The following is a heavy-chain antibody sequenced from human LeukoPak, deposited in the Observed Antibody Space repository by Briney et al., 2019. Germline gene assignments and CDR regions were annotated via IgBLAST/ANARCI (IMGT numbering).Heavy chain of an antibody. CDR2: FYHSGST. V-gene: IGHV4-38-2*02. Sequence: SDPQSLTCALSSYSINSGYYRGWIRHRPGKGLEGHGSFYHSGSTYYSPSLKSRVNISVDTAKNQFSLKLSSVAAADTAVYYCARDTYYDRNAFDIGGQGTIVSVSS. D-gene: IGHD3-22*01. CDR3: ARDTYYDRNAFDI. CDR1: SYSINSGYY. J-gene: IGHJ3*02.